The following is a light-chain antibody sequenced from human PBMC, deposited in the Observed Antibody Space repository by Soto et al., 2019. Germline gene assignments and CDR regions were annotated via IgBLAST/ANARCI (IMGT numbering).Light chain of an antibody. CDR2: GAS. V-gene: IGKV3-20*01. CDR3: LVYFSPDRYT. J-gene: IGKJ2*01. Sequence: EIVLPQTPGTLSLSPGERATLSCRASQSVTSSHLDWYQQKPGQAPRLLIYGASPRATGIPDRFSGSGSDPDFSLTIRRLDPEDFAMYYCLVYFSPDRYTFDPGTKVQSK. CDR1: QSVTSSH.